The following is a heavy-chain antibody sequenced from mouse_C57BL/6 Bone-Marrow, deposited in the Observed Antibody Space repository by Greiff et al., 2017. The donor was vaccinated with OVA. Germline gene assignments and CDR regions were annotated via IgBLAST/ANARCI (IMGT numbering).Heavy chain of an antibody. V-gene: IGHV1-26*01. CDR3: ARGGNYVAFFDY. J-gene: IGHJ2*01. Sequence: VQLQQSGPELVKPGASVKISCKASGYTFTDYYMNWVKQSHGKSLEWIGDINPNNGGTSYNQKFKGKATLTVDKSSSTAYMELRSLTSEDSAVYYCARGGNYVAFFDYWGQGTTLTVSS. CDR2: INPNNGGT. D-gene: IGHD2-1*01. CDR1: GYTFTDYY.